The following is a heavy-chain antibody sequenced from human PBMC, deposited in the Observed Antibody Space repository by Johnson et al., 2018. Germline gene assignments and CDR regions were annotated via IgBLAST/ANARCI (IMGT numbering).Heavy chain of an antibody. CDR1: GGTFSSYA. J-gene: IGHJ6*04. D-gene: IGHD2-2*02. CDR2: IIPIFGTA. Sequence: QVQLVQSGAEVKKPGSSVKVSCKASGGTFSSYAISWVRQAPGQGLEWMGGIIPIFGTANYAQKFQGRVTITADDSTSTAYMELSSLGSEETAVYYWWRDYSSSTSCYTAGGSAYYYGMDVWGKGTTVTVSS. V-gene: IGHV1-69*12. CDR3: WRDYSSSTSCYTAGGSAYYYGMDV.